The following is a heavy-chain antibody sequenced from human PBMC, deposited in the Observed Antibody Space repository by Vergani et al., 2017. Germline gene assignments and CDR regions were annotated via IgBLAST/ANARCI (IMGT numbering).Heavy chain of an antibody. J-gene: IGHJ4*02. D-gene: IGHD4-17*01. Sequence: EVQLLESGGGLVQPGGSLRLSCAASGFTFSSYAMSWVRQAPGKGLVWVSRINSDGSSTSYADSVKGRFTISRDNAKNTLYLQMNSLRAEDTAVYYCARDGDYGYFDYWGQGTLVTVSS. CDR3: ARDGDYGYFDY. CDR1: GFTFSSYA. CDR2: INSDGSST. V-gene: IGHV3-74*01.